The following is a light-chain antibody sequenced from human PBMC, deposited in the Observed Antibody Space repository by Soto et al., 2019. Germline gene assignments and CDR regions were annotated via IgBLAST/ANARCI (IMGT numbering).Light chain of an antibody. Sequence: QSVLTQPPSVSGAPGQRVTISCTGSSSNIGAGYDVHWYQQLPGTAPKLLIYGNINRPSGVPDRFSGSKSGTSASLAITGLQAEDEADYYCHCYDSSLSGSIVFGGGTQLTVL. CDR3: HCYDSSLSGSIV. V-gene: IGLV1-40*01. CDR1: SSNIGAGYD. CDR2: GNI. J-gene: IGLJ2*01.